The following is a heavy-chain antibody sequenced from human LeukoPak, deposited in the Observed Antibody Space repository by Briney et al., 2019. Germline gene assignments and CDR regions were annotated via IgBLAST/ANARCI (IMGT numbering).Heavy chain of an antibody. V-gene: IGHV4-59*01. CDR3: ARTYTRGGFDI. J-gene: IGHJ3*02. CDR1: GGSIINYY. CDR2: IYYNGST. D-gene: IGHD3-10*01. Sequence: SETLSLTCTVSGGSIINYYWSWIRQPPGKGLEWIGHIYYNGSTHYTPSLKSRVTISVDKSQTKFSMRLDSVTAADTAEYFCARTYTRGGFDIWGQGTLVTVSS.